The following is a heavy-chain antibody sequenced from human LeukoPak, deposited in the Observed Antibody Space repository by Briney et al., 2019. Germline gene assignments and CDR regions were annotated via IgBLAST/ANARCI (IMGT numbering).Heavy chain of an antibody. D-gene: IGHD6-19*01. V-gene: IGHV4-38-2*02. CDR1: GYSISSGYY. J-gene: IGHJ5*02. CDR3: AREKSSGWYRRTNWFDP. Sequence: SETLFLTCTVSGYSISSGYYWGWIRQPPGKGLEWIGSIYHSGSTYYNPSLKSRVTISVDTSKNQFSLKLSSVTAADTAVYYCAREKSSGWYRRTNWFDPWGQGTLVTVSS. CDR2: IYHSGST.